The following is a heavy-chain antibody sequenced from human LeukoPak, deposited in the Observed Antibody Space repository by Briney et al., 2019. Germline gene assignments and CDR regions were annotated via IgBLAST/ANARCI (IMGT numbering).Heavy chain of an antibody. Sequence: ASVKVSCKASGYTSTSYDINWVRQATGQGLEWMGWMNPNSGNTGYAQKFQGRVTMTRNTSISTAYMELSSLRSGDTAVYYCARVSVHYGGFDYWGQGTLVTVSS. V-gene: IGHV1-8*01. D-gene: IGHD4-17*01. J-gene: IGHJ4*02. CDR3: ARVSVHYGGFDY. CDR2: MNPNSGNT. CDR1: GYTSTSYD.